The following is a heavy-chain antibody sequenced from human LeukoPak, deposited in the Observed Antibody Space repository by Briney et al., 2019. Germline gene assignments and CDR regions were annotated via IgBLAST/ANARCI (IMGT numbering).Heavy chain of an antibody. CDR1: VYRFTSYG. Sequence: GASVKVSCKASVYRFTSYGISWVRQAPRQRLEWLGWMSAYNGKTNYAQKLQGRVTMTTDRYTSTAYMELRSLRSDGTGVYYCARVYRRYDFLIYFDYWGQGRMVTVSS. D-gene: IGHD3-9*01. J-gene: IGHJ4*02. CDR2: MSAYNGKT. V-gene: IGHV1-18*01. CDR3: ARVYRRYDFLIYFDY.